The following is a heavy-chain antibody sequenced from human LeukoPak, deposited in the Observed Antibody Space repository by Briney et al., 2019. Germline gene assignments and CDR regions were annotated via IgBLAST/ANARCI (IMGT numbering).Heavy chain of an antibody. CDR2: IYYSGST. V-gene: IGHV4-59*01. Sequence: SETLSLTCTVSGGSISSYYWSWIRQPPGKGLEWIGYIYYSGSTNYNPSLKSRVTISVDTSKNQFSLKLSSVTAADTAVYYCARAYHYYYYYYYYYMDVWGKGTTVTVSS. J-gene: IGHJ6*03. CDR1: GGSISSYY. D-gene: IGHD3-22*01. CDR3: ARAYHYYYYYYYYYMDV.